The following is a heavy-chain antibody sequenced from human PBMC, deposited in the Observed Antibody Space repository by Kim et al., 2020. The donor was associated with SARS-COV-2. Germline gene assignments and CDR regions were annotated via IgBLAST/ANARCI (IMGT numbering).Heavy chain of an antibody. CDR2: IKQDGSEK. CDR3: ARDHRGTSCPQDY. Sequence: GGSLRLSCAASGFTFSSYWMSWVRQAPGKGLEWVANIKQDGSEKYYVDSVKGRFTISRDNAKNSLYLQMNSLRAEDTAVYYCARDHRGTSCPQDYWGQGTLVTVSS. CDR1: GFTFSSYW. V-gene: IGHV3-7*03. D-gene: IGHD2-2*01. J-gene: IGHJ4*02.